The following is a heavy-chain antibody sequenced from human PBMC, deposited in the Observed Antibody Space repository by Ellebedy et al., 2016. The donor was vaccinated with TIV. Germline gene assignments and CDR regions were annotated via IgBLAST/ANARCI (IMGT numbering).Heavy chain of an antibody. J-gene: IGHJ5*02. CDR2: IHYSGST. CDR3: ARAPRGSGSYSWFDP. V-gene: IGHV4-31*01. D-gene: IGHD3-10*01. CDR1: GGSISTNSYS. Sequence: MPSETLSLTCSVSGGSISTNSYSWAWIRQHPGKGLEWIGYIHYSGSTYYNPSLQSLVTISLDTSKNQFSLRLSSVTAADTAVYYCARAPRGSGSYSWFDPWGQGTLVTVSS.